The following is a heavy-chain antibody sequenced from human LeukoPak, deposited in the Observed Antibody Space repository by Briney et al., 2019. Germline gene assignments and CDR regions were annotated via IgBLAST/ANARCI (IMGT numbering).Heavy chain of an antibody. Sequence: SQTLSLTCAISGDSVSNDNAAWNWLRQSPSRGLEWLGRTYYRSKWYNDYTVSVKSRITIKPDTSKNQFSLQLNSVTPEDTAVYYCARDTAGPNAFDFWGRGTMVTVSS. D-gene: IGHD6-25*01. CDR3: ARDTAGPNAFDF. V-gene: IGHV6-1*01. CDR1: GDSVSNDNAA. CDR2: TYYRSKWYN. J-gene: IGHJ3*01.